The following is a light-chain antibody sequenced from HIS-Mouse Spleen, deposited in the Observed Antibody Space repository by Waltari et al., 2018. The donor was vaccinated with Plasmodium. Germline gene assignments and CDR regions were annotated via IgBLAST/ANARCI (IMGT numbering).Light chain of an antibody. CDR1: ALPKKS. CDR2: EDS. V-gene: IGLV3-10*01. CDR3: YSTDSSGNHRV. Sequence: SYELTQPPSVSVSPGQTARITCSGDALPKKSAYWYQQKSGQAPLLVMYEDSKRPSGIPERFAGSSAGTMATLTISGAQVEDEADYYCYSTDSSGNHRVFGGGTKLTVL. J-gene: IGLJ3*02.